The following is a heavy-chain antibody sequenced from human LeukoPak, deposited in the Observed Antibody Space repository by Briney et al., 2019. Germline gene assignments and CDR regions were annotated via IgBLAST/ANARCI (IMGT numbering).Heavy chain of an antibody. CDR3: ARTVRGYSYGYVFDY. D-gene: IGHD5-18*01. CDR2: IYYSGST. CDR1: GXSISSYY. V-gene: IGHV4-59*08. J-gene: IGHJ4*02. Sequence: SETLSLTCTVSGXSISSYYGSWIRQPPGKGLEWIGYIYYSGSTNYNPSLKSRVTISVDTSKNQFSLKLSSVTAADTAVYYCARTVRGYSYGYVFDYWGQGTLVTVSS.